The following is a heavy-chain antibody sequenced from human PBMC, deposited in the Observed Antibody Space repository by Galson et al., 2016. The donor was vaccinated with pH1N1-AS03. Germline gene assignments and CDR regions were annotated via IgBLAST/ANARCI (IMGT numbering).Heavy chain of an antibody. D-gene: IGHD6-6*01. CDR2: TYYRSKWYN. V-gene: IGHV6-1*01. J-gene: IGHJ5*02. CDR1: GDSVSSNSAA. Sequence: CAISGDSVSSNSAAWNWIRQSPSRGLEWLGRTYYRSKWYNDYAVSVKSRITINPDTSKNQFSLQLNSVTPEDTAVYYCSRGHYGSSFYWFDPWGQGTLVTVAS. CDR3: SRGHYGSSFYWFDP.